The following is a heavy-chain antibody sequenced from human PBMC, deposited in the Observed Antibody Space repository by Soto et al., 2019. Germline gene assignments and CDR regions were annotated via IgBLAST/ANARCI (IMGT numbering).Heavy chain of an antibody. J-gene: IGHJ4*02. CDR3: AKDPSCSGGHCYFDS. D-gene: IGHD2-15*01. V-gene: IGHV3-23*01. CDR1: GFTFSSYG. CDR2: ISGNGRST. Sequence: PGGSLRLSCAASGFTFSSYGMSWVRQAPGKGLEWVSAISGNGRSTYYADSVKGRFTISRDNSKNALYLQMNSLRAEDTAVYYCAKDPSCSGGHCYFDSWGQGTLVTVSS.